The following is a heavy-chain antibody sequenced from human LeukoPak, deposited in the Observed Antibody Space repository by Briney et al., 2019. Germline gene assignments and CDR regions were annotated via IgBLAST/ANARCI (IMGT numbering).Heavy chain of an antibody. CDR1: GFTFSGLG. D-gene: IGHD5-12*01. CDR3: TKGRGYSGSDPWIVDN. Sequence: GRSLRLSCAASGFTFSGLGMNWVRQAPGKGLEWVAIISYDGDHKYYADSVKGRFTVSRDNSKNTLFLQMNSVRPEDTAVYYCTKGRGYSGSDPWIVDNWGQGTRVTVSS. J-gene: IGHJ4*02. V-gene: IGHV3-30*18. CDR2: ISYDGDHK.